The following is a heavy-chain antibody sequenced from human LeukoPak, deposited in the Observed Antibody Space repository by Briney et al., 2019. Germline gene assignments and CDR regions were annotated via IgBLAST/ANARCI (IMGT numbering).Heavy chain of an antibody. CDR2: IIPILDIA. CDR1: GGTFRTDA. D-gene: IGHD3-3*02. J-gene: IGHJ4*02. Sequence: SVKVSCKASGGTFRTDAISWVRQAPGQGLEWMGRIIPILDIANHAHNFQVRVTIAADKLTSTAYMELSRLRSDDTAVYYCANGLRISSYHHYNIRLDPFSRWGQGTLVTVSS. CDR3: ANGLRISSYHHYNIRLDPFSR. V-gene: IGHV1-69*04.